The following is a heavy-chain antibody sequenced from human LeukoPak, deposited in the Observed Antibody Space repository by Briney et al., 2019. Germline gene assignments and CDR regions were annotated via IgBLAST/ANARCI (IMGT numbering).Heavy chain of an antibody. V-gene: IGHV4-39*01. CDR2: IYYTGST. Sequence: SETLSLTCTVSGGSISSSSYYWGWIRQPPGKGREWIGSIYYTGSTYYNPSLKSRVTISVDTSKNQFSLKLSSVTAADTAVYYCARLPFYYYDSSGDYWGQGTLVTVSS. CDR3: ARLPFYYYDSSGDY. D-gene: IGHD3-22*01. CDR1: GGSISSSSYY. J-gene: IGHJ4*02.